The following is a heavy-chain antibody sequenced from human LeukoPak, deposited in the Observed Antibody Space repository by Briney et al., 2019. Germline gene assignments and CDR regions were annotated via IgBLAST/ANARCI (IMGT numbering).Heavy chain of an antibody. D-gene: IGHD3-22*01. Sequence: PGGSLRLSCAASGFTPSSYAMHWVRPAPGKGLGWGAVISYDGSNKYYADSVKGRFTISRDNSKNTLYRQMNSLRAEDTAVYYCARVGAPWTYDSSGYRYYYYYMDVWGKGTTVTASS. CDR3: ARVGAPWTYDSSGYRYYYYYMDV. V-gene: IGHV3-30*11. J-gene: IGHJ6*03. CDR1: GFTPSSYA. CDR2: ISYDGSNK.